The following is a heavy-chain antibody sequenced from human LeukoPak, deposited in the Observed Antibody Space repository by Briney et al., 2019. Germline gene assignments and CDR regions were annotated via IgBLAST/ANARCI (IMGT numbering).Heavy chain of an antibody. D-gene: IGHD6-19*01. CDR2: IDTDGIST. J-gene: IGHJ4*02. CDR1: GFTFSTYW. Sequence: GGSLRLSCAASGFTFSTYWMHWVRQAPGKGLVWVSRIDTDGISTAYADSVKGRFTISRDNAKNTVYLQMNSQRGEDTAVYYCVGSSGWPKYWGQGTLVAVSA. V-gene: IGHV3-74*01. CDR3: VGSSGWPKY.